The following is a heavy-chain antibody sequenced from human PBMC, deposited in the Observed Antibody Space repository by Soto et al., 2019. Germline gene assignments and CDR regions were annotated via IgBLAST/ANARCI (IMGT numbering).Heavy chain of an antibody. CDR1: GYSFTSYW. CDR2: IYPGDSDT. CDR3: ARRGSNWYYYYYGMDV. J-gene: IGHJ6*02. V-gene: IGHV5-51*01. D-gene: IGHD6-13*01. Sequence: PGESLKISCKGSGYSFTSYWIGWVRQMPGKGLEWMGIIYPGDSDTRYSPSFQGQVTISADKSISTAYLQWSSLKASDTAMYYCARRGSNWYYYYYGMDVWGQGTTVTVSS.